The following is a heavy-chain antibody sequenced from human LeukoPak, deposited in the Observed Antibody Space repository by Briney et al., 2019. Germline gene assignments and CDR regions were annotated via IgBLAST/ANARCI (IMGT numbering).Heavy chain of an antibody. CDR3: ASLAETVVTPDDAFDI. CDR2: IYYSGST. Sequence: SETLSLTCTVSGGSISSYYWSWIRQPPGKGLEWIGYIYYSGSTNYNPSLKSRVTISVDTSKNQFPLKLSSVTAADTAVYYCASLAETVVTPDDAFDIWGQGTMVTVSS. V-gene: IGHV4-59*08. D-gene: IGHD4-23*01. J-gene: IGHJ3*02. CDR1: GGSISSYY.